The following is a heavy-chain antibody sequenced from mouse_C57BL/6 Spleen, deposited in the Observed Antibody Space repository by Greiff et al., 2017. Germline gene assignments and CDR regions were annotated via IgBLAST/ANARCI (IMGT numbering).Heavy chain of an antibody. J-gene: IGHJ3*01. V-gene: IGHV5-12*01. CDR1: GFTFSDYY. CDR3: ARHGPLTGFFAY. D-gene: IGHD4-1*01. Sequence: DVMLVESGGGLVQPGGSLKLSCAASGFTFSDYYMYWVRQTPEKRLEWVAYISNGGGSTYYPDTVKGRFTISRDNAKNTLYLQMSRLKSEDTAMYYCARHGPLTGFFAYWGQGTLVTVSA. CDR2: ISNGGGST.